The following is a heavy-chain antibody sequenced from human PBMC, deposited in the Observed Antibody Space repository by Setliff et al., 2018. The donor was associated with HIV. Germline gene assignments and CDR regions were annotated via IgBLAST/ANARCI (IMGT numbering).Heavy chain of an antibody. J-gene: IGHJ4*02. CDR1: GFTFSSYS. Sequence: PGGSLRLSCAASGFTFSSYSMNWVRQAPGKGLEWVSYISSSSSTIYYADSVKGRFTISRDNAKNSLYLQMNSLRAEDTAVYYCARDGIMVDYWGQGTLVTVSS. D-gene: IGHD3-16*01. CDR2: ISSSSSTI. CDR3: ARDGIMVDY. V-gene: IGHV3-48*01.